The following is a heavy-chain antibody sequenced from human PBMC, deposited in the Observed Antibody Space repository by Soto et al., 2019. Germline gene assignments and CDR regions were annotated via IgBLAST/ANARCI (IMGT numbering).Heavy chain of an antibody. CDR1: VFTFSSYE. CDR2: ISSSGSTI. D-gene: IGHD2-21*01. J-gene: IGHJ6*02. Sequence: GSLRLSGAASVFTFSSYEMDWVRQAPGKGLQWVSYISSSGSTIYYADSVKGRFTISRDNAKNSLYLQMNSLRAEDTAVYYCVSQGVNNHYGMDVWGQGTTVTVSS. V-gene: IGHV3-48*03. CDR3: VSQGVNNHYGMDV.